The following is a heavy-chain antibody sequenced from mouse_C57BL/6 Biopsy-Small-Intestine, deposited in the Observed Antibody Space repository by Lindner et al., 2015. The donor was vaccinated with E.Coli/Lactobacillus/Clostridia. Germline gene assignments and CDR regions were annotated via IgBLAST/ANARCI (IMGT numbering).Heavy chain of an antibody. CDR1: GYTFTSYG. CDR3: ARYGTRYYAMDY. CDR2: IYPRSGNT. J-gene: IGHJ4*01. D-gene: IGHD4-1*01. Sequence: VQLQESGAELARPGASVKLSCKASGYTFTSYGISWVKQRTGQGLEWIGEIYPRSGNTYYNDKFKGKATLTADKSSSTAYMELRSLTSEDSAVYFCARYGTRYYAMDYWGQGTSVTVSS. V-gene: IGHV1-81*01.